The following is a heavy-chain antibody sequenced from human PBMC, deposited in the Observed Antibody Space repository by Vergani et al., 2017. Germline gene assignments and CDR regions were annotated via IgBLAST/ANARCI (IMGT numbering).Heavy chain of an antibody. D-gene: IGHD4-23*01. J-gene: IGHJ6*03. V-gene: IGHV1-69*01. CDR3: AGGRTDXGGKGSYLNYYMDV. CDR2: IIPIFGTA. Sequence: QVQLVQSGAEVKKPGSSVKVSCKASGGTFSSYAISWVRQAPGQGLEWMGGIIPIFGTANYAQKFQGRVTITADESTSTAYMELSSLRSEDTAVYYCAGGRTDXGGKGSYLNYYMDVGGKGTTVTVSS. CDR1: GGTFSSYA.